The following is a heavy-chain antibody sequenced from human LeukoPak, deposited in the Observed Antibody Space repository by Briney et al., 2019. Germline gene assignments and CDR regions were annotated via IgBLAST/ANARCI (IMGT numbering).Heavy chain of an antibody. CDR1: GFTFSSYA. CDR3: ARDKMARYYMDV. V-gene: IGHV3-23*01. Sequence: GGSLRPSCAASGFTFSSYAMTWVRQAPGKGLEWVSAISGSGGNTYYADSVKGRFTISRDNSKNTLYLQMNSLRAEDTAVYYCARDKMARYYMDVWGKGTTVTVSS. J-gene: IGHJ6*03. CDR2: ISGSGGNT. D-gene: IGHD5-24*01.